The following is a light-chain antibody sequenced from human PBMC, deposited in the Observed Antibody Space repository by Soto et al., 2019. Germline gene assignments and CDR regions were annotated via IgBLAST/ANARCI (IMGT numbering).Light chain of an antibody. V-gene: IGLV1-51*02. CDR1: SSNIGNNY. CDR2: EDN. J-gene: IGLJ2*01. Sequence: QSVLTQPPSVSAAPGQRVTISCSGSSSNIGNNYVSWYQQLPGTAPKLLIYEDNKRPSGIPDRFSGSKSGTSATLGITGLQTGDEADYYCASWDSILTAGVFGGGTKLTV. CDR3: ASWDSILTAGV.